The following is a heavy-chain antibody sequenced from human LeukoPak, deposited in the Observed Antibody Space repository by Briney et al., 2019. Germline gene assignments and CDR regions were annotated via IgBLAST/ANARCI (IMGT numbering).Heavy chain of an antibody. V-gene: IGHV4-34*01. CDR2: INHSGST. CDR3: ARGDIVVVPAAMGNWFDP. Sequence: SETLSLSCAVYGGSFSGYYWSWIRQPPGKGLEWIGEINHSGSTNYNPSLKSRVTISVDTSKNQFSLKLSSVIAADTAVYYCARGDIVVVPAAMGNWFDPWGQGTLVTVSS. J-gene: IGHJ5*02. CDR1: GGSFSGYY. D-gene: IGHD2-2*01.